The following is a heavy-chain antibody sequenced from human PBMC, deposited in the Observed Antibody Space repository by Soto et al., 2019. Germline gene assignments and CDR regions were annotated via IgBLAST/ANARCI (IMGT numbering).Heavy chain of an antibody. Sequence: QLQLQESGPGLVKPSETLSLTCTVSGRSISSSYYYWGWIRQPPGKGLEWIGNIYYDGNTYYNPSLKSRVTISPDTSKNQFSLKLTSVTAADTAVYYCASFVSQNNWYFDLWGPGTLVTVSS. CDR1: GRSISSSYYY. J-gene: IGHJ2*01. D-gene: IGHD3-3*01. CDR3: ASFVSQNNWYFDL. V-gene: IGHV4-39*01. CDR2: IYYDGNT.